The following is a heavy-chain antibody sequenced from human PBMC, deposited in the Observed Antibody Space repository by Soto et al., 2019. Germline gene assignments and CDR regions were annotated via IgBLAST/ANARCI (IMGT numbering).Heavy chain of an antibody. CDR2: ISGSGGST. J-gene: IGHJ6*03. CDR1: GFTFSSYA. CDR3: ANKEADRAYDILTGYYKEDYYYYMDV. V-gene: IGHV3-23*01. D-gene: IGHD3-9*01. Sequence: GGSLRLSCAASGFTFSSYAMSWVRQAPGKGLEWVSAISGSGGSTYYADSVKGRFTISRDNSKNTLYLQMNSLRAEDTAVYYCANKEADRAYDILTGYYKEDYYYYMDVWGKGTTVTVSS.